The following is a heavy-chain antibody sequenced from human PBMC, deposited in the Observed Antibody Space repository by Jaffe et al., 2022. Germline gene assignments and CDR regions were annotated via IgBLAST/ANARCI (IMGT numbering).Heavy chain of an antibody. D-gene: IGHD6-13*01. CDR3: ARESSSRAGYSSSPKYYYYYYYMDV. Sequence: QVQLQESGPGLVKPSQTLSLTCTVSGGSISSGSYYWSWIRQPAGKGLEWIGRIYTSGSTNYNPSLKSRVTISVDTSKNQFSLKLSSVTAADTAVYYCARESSSRAGYSSSPKYYYYYYYMDVWGKGTTVTVSS. CDR2: IYTSGST. V-gene: IGHV4-61*02. J-gene: IGHJ6*03. CDR1: GGSISSGSYY.